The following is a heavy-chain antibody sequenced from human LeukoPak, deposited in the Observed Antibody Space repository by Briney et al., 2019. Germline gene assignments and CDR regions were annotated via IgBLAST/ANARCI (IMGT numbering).Heavy chain of an antibody. V-gene: IGHV1-46*01. CDR3: ARAYGSGTKFTDRPTKNWFDP. Sequence: ASVKVSCKGFGYIFTGYFMHWVRQAPGQGLEWLGVINPSGGTTTYAQRFQGRVTMTRDTSTSTVYMELSSLRSDDTAVYYCARAYGSGTKFTDRPTKNWFDPWGQGTLVTVSS. CDR2: INPSGGTT. D-gene: IGHD3-10*01. J-gene: IGHJ5*02. CDR1: GYIFTGYF.